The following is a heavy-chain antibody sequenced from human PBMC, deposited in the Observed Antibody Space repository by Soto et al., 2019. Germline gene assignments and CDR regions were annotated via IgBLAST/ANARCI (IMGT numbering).Heavy chain of an antibody. D-gene: IGHD3-16*01. V-gene: IGHV1-18*01. CDR1: GYTFNSYG. Sequence: QVQLVQSGGEVKKPGASVKVSCKASGYTFNSYGISWVRQAPGQGLEWMGWIRVKNGSTNYAQNFQGRFTMTTDTSTSRAYMALRSRRAYDTAWYYCARGPSVGDIWGQGTMVTVSS. CDR3: ARGPSVGDI. J-gene: IGHJ3*02. CDR2: IRVKNGST.